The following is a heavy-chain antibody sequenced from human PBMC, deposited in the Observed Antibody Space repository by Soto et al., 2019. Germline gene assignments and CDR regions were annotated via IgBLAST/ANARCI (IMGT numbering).Heavy chain of an antibody. CDR1: GGTFSSYA. D-gene: IGHD3-16*01. J-gene: IGHJ4*02. CDR3: ARAVSMITFGGPYDY. CDR2: IIPIFGTA. V-gene: IGHV1-69*13. Sequence: SVKVSCKASGGTFSSYAISWVRQAPGQGLEWMGGIIPIFGTANYAQKFQGRVTITADESTSTAYMELSSLRSEDTAVYYGARAVSMITFGGPYDYWGQGTLVTVSS.